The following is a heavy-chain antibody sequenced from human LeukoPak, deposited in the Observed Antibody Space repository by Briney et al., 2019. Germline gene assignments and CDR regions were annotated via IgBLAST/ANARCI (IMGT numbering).Heavy chain of an antibody. D-gene: IGHD4-11*01. CDR2: IRSKAYGGTT. Sequence: GGSLRLSCAASGFTFSSYWMSWVRQAPGKGLEWVGFIRSKAYGGTTEYAASVKGRFTISRDDSKSIAYLQMNSLKTEDTAVYYCTRDPATVTTSFDYWGQGTLVTVSS. J-gene: IGHJ4*02. CDR1: GFTFSSYW. CDR3: TRDPATVTTSFDY. V-gene: IGHV3-49*04.